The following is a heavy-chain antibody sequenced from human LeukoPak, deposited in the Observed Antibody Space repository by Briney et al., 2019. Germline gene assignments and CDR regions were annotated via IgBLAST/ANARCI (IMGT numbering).Heavy chain of an antibody. CDR1: GFTFSSYG. CDR3: ARDLDYYYMDV. J-gene: IGHJ6*03. V-gene: IGHV3-33*01. Sequence: GGSLRLSCAASGFTFSSYGMHWVRQAPGKGLEWVAVIWYGGSNKYYADSVKGRFTISRDNSKNTLYLQMNSLRAEDTAVYYCARDLDYYYMDVWGKGTTVTASS. CDR2: IWYGGSNK.